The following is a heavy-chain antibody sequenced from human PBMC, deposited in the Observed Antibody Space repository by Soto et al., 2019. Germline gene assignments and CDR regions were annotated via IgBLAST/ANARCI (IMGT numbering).Heavy chain of an antibody. Sequence: QVQLQESGPGLVRPSETLSLICTVSGDSISNYYWTWIRQPAGKGLEWIGQIFSSGTTNYNPSLNSRVTMSVDTSKNRFSLKLISVTAADTALYYCARRGPGTGWSFDYWGQGTLVTVST. CDR3: ARRGPGTGWSFDY. CDR2: IFSSGTT. V-gene: IGHV4-4*07. CDR1: GDSISNYY. D-gene: IGHD6-19*01. J-gene: IGHJ4*02.